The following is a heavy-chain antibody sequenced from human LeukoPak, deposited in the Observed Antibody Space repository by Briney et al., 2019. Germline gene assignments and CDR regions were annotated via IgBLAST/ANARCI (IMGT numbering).Heavy chain of an antibody. CDR1: GFTFSSYD. D-gene: IGHD1-26*01. CDR2: IGTAGDT. V-gene: IGHV3-13*01. CDR3: ARGSGSYWYFDL. J-gene: IGHJ2*01. Sequence: GGSLRLSCAASGFTFSSYDMHWVRQAPGKGLEWVSAIGTAGDTYYPGSVKGRFTISRENAKNSLYLQMNSLRAGDTAVYYCARGSGSYWYFDLWGRGTLVTVSS.